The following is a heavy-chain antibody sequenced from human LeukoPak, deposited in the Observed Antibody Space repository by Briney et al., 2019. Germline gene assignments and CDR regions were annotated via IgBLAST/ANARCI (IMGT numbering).Heavy chain of an antibody. V-gene: IGHV3-30*03. D-gene: IGHD3-22*01. CDR3: ARGEYYSDTSSYFDY. J-gene: IGHJ4*02. Sequence: TGRSLRLSCAASGFTFSNYGMHWVRQAPGKGLEWVAVISYDGSNKYYADSVKGRFTISRDNSKNTLFVQMSSLRAEDTAVYYCARGEYYSDTSSYFDYWGQGTLVTVSS. CDR2: ISYDGSNK. CDR1: GFTFSNYG.